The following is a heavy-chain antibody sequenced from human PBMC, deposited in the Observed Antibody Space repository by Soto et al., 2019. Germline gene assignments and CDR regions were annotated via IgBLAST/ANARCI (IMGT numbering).Heavy chain of an antibody. D-gene: IGHD6-19*01. CDR1: GYTFTNYA. Sequence: QVQLIQSGAEVKKPGASVRVSCKASGYTFTNYAMHWVRQAPGQSLEWMGWISTGDGDTRYSQNFQDRLTITRETSASPVYMDLSSLRSEDTAMYYCAREVRSAGEDRWGQGTLVSVSS. J-gene: IGHJ5*02. CDR3: AREVRSAGEDR. V-gene: IGHV1-3*04. CDR2: ISTGDGDT.